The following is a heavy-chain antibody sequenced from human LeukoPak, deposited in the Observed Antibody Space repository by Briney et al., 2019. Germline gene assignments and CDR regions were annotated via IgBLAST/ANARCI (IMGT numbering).Heavy chain of an antibody. Sequence: SETLSLTCTVSGGSISSYYWSWIRQPPGRGLEWVAYIYYSGSTNYNPSLKSRVTISVDTSKNLFSLKLSSVTAADTAVYYCARDHYDILTGYYAFDIWGQGTMVTVSS. CDR3: ARDHYDILTGYYAFDI. D-gene: IGHD3-9*01. CDR2: IYYSGST. J-gene: IGHJ3*02. CDR1: GGSISSYY. V-gene: IGHV4-59*01.